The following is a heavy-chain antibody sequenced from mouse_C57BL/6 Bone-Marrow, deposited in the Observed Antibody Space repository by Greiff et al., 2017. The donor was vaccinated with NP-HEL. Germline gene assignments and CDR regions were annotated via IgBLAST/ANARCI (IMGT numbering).Heavy chain of an antibody. CDR2: INSDGGST. CDR3: ARPLITTVHYYAMDY. D-gene: IGHD1-1*01. CDR1: EYEFPSHD. J-gene: IGHJ4*01. V-gene: IGHV5-2*01. Sequence: EVQVVESGGGLVQPGESLKLSCESNEYEFPSHDMSWVRKTPEKRLELVAAINSDGGSTYYPDTMERRFIISRDNTKKTLYLQMSSLRSEDTALYYCARPLITTVHYYAMDYWGQGTSVTVSS.